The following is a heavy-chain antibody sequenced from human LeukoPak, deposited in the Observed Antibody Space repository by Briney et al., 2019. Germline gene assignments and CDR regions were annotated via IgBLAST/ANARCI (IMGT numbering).Heavy chain of an antibody. J-gene: IGHJ5*02. V-gene: IGHV4-34*01. D-gene: IGHD3-10*01. CDR1: GGSFSGYY. Sequence: SETLSLTCAVYGGSFSGYYWSWIRQPPGKGLEWIGEINHSGSTNYNPSLKSRVTISVDTSKNQFSLKLSSVTAADTAVYYCARDILILLWFGDQVGWFDPWGQGTLVTVSS. CDR2: INHSGST. CDR3: ARDILILLWFGDQVGWFDP.